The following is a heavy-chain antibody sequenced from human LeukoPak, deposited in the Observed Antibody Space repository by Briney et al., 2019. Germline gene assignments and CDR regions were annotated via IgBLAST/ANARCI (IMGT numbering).Heavy chain of an antibody. V-gene: IGHV4-4*07. D-gene: IGHD3-10*01. CDR3: ARDNGSGSYLSWFDP. CDR2: IYPSGST. CDR1: GGSISSYY. Sequence: SETLSLTCAVSGGSISSYYWSWIRQPAGKGLEWIGRIYPSGSTNYNPSLKSRVTMSVDTSKNQFSLKLSSVTAADTAVYYCARDNGSGSYLSWFDPWGQGTLVTVSS. J-gene: IGHJ5*02.